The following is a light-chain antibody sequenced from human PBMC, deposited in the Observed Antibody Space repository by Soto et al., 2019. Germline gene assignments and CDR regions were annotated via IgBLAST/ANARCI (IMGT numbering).Light chain of an antibody. CDR2: AAS. V-gene: IGKV1-39*01. CDR1: QSISSY. Sequence: DIQMTPSPSSLSASVGDRVTITCRASQSISSYLNWYQQKPRKAPKLLIYAASSLQSGVPSRFSCSRSGTDFTLTISSLQPEDFATYYGQQSYSTPYTFGQGTKVEIK. CDR3: QQSYSTPYT. J-gene: IGKJ2*01.